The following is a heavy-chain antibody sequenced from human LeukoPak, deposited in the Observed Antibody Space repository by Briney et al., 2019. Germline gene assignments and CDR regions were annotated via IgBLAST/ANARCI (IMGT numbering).Heavy chain of an antibody. D-gene: IGHD1-26*01. CDR1: GFTVSSNY. CDR2: IYSGGST. J-gene: IGHJ5*02. CDR3: ARLNSGSYYA. V-gene: IGHV3-66*04. Sequence: GGTLRLSCAASGFTVSSNYMSWVRQAPGKGLEWVSVIYSGGSTYYADSVKGRFTIFRDNSKNTLYLQMNSLRAEDTAVYYCARLNSGSYYAWGQGTLVTVSS.